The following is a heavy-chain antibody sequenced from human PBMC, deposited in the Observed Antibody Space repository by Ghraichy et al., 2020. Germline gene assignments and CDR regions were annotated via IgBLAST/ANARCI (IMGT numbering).Heavy chain of an antibody. CDR2: IYTSGST. V-gene: IGHV4-4*07. D-gene: IGHD1-26*01. CDR1: GGSISSYY. J-gene: IGHJ4*02. Sequence: SETLSLTCTVSGGSISSYYWSWIRQPAGKGLEWIGRIYTSGSTNYNPSLKSRVTMSVDTSKNQFSLKLSSVTAADTAVYYCARTPYSGSSSAADYWGQGTLVTVSS. CDR3: ARTPYSGSSSAADY.